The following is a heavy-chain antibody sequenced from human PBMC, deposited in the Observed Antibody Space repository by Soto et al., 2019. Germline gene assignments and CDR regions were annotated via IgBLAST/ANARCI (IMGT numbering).Heavy chain of an antibody. V-gene: IGHV3-11*01. CDR2: ITSSGGTI. Sequence: QGRRVGPGGGLVKPGGSLSPSFEASGFTSSDYYRSWIRKPPGKGREWISYITSSGGTIYYADSVKGRFTISRDNAKNSLYLQMNGLRAEDTAVYYCARDPLHHGSTFDYWGQGTLVTVSS. CDR3: ARDPLHHGSTFDY. J-gene: IGHJ4*02. CDR1: GFTSSDYY. D-gene: IGHD3-10*01.